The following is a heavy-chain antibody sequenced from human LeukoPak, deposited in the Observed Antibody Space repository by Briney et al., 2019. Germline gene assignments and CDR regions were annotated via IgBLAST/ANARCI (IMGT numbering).Heavy chain of an antibody. V-gene: IGHV4-38-2*01. CDR3: ARPGAPYYYYYMDV. J-gene: IGHJ6*03. CDR1: GYSISSGYY. D-gene: IGHD3-10*01. CDR2: IYHSGST. Sequence: SETLSLTCAVSGYSISSGYYWGWIRQPLGKGLEWIGSIYHSGSTYYNPSLKSRVTISVDTSKNQFSLKLSSVTAADTAVYYCARPGAPYYYYYMDVWGKGTTVTVSS.